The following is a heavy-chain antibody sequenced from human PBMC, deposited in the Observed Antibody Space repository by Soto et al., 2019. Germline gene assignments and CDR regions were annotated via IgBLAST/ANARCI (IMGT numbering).Heavy chain of an antibody. V-gene: IGHV3-23*01. Sequence: SCKAPADTFTSYYIHWVRQAPGKGLEWVSAISGSGGSTYYADSVKGRFTISRDNSKNTLYLQMNSLRAEDTAVYYCAKGKGCSGGSCYSSYYYYGMDVWGQGTTVTVSS. CDR2: ISGSGGST. CDR1: ADTFTSYY. J-gene: IGHJ6*02. D-gene: IGHD2-15*01. CDR3: AKGKGCSGGSCYSSYYYYGMDV.